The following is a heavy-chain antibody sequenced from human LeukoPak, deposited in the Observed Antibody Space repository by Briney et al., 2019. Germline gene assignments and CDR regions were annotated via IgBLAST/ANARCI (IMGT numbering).Heavy chain of an antibody. D-gene: IGHD6-19*01. V-gene: IGHV1-24*01. CDR3: ATEGAVAGPFDY. Sequence: GASVKVSCKVSGYTLTGLSMHWVRQAPGKGLEWMGGFDPEDGETIYAQKFQGRVTMTEDTSTDTAYMELSSLRSEDTAVYYCATEGAVAGPFDYWGQGTLVTVSS. CDR2: FDPEDGET. J-gene: IGHJ4*02. CDR1: GYTLTGLS.